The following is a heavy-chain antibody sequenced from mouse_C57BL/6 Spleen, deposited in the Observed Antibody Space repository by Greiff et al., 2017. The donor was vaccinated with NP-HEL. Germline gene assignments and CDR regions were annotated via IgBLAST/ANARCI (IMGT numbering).Heavy chain of an antibody. CDR2: INPNNGGT. V-gene: IGHV1-26*01. Sequence: EVQLQQSGPELVKPGASVKISCKASGYTFTDYYMNWVKQSHGKSLEWIGDINPNNGGTSYIQKFKGKATLTVDNSSSTAYMELRSLTSEDTAVYYCARGGYSNHFAYWGQGTLVTVSA. J-gene: IGHJ3*01. D-gene: IGHD2-5*01. CDR3: ARGGYSNHFAY. CDR1: GYTFTDYY.